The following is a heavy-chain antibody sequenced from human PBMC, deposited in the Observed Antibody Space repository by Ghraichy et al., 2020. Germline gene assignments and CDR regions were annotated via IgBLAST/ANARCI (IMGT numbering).Heavy chain of an antibody. J-gene: IGHJ5*02. CDR3: ARGPETFPSSNDESWFDP. Sequence: GESLNISCAASGFTFSSYAMHWVRQAPGKGLEWVAVISYDGSNKYYADSVKGRFTISRDNSKNTLYLQMNSLRAEDTAVYYCARGPETFPSSNDESWFDPWGQGTLVTVSS. V-gene: IGHV3-30*04. CDR2: ISYDGSNK. CDR1: GFTFSSYA. D-gene: IGHD2-2*01.